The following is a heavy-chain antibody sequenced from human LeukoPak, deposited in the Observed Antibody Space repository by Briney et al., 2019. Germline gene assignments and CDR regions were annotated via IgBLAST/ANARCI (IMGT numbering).Heavy chain of an antibody. CDR3: ARQGYDSSGYMFDY. V-gene: IGHV3-33*01. CDR2: IWYDGSNK. D-gene: IGHD3-22*01. J-gene: IGHJ4*02. Sequence: GGSLRLSCAASGFIFSSYGMHWVRQAPGKGLEWVAVIWYDGSNKYYADSVKGRSTISRDNSKNTLYLQMNSLRAEDTAVYYCARQGYDSSGYMFDYWGQGTLVTVSS. CDR1: GFIFSSYG.